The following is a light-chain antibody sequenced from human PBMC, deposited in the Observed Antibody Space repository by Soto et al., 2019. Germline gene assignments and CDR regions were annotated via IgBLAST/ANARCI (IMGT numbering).Light chain of an antibody. CDR3: NSYTSSSTMI. CDR2: DVS. Sequence: QSVLTQPASVSGSPGQSIAISCTGTSSDVGNYNYVSWYQQHPGKAPKLMIYDVSNRPSGVSNRFSGSKSGNTASLTISGLQPEDEADYYCNSYTSSSTMIFGGGTKVTVL. CDR1: SSDVGNYNY. V-gene: IGLV2-14*03. J-gene: IGLJ2*01.